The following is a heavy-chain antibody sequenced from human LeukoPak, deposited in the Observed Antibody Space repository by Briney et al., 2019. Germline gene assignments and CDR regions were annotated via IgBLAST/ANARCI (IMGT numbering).Heavy chain of an antibody. CDR1: GFTFSSYA. V-gene: IGHV3-23*01. Sequence: PGGSLRLSCAASGFTFSSYAMSWVRQAPGKGLEWVSAISGSGGSTYYADSVKGRFTFSRDNAKNSLYLQMNSLRAEDTAVYYCARESYYMDVWGKGTTVTVSS. D-gene: IGHD3-10*01. J-gene: IGHJ6*03. CDR3: ARESYYMDV. CDR2: ISGSGGST.